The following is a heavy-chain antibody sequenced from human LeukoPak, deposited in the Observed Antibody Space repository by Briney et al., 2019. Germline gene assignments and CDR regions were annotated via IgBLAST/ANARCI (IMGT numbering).Heavy chain of an antibody. CDR1: GFTFSSYS. V-gene: IGHV3-21*01. D-gene: IGHD1-26*01. J-gene: IGHJ4*02. Sequence: PGGSLRLSCAASGFTFSSYSMNWVRQAPGKGLEWVSSISSSSSYIYYADSVKGRFTISRDNAKNSLYLQMNSLRAEDTAVYYCARDLYSGVVGAPGGVVDYWGQGTLVTVSS. CDR3: ARDLYSGVVGAPGGVVDY. CDR2: ISSSSSYI.